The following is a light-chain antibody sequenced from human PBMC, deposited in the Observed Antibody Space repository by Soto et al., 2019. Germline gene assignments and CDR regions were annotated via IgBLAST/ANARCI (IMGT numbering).Light chain of an antibody. V-gene: IGKV3-15*01. J-gene: IGKJ4*01. CDR1: QSVSSN. CDR2: ATS. Sequence: EVVFTQSPVTLSLSPGERATLPCRASQSVSSNLAWYQQKPGQTPRLLIYATSTRATGIPARFSGSGSGTEFTLTISSLQSEDFAVYYCQHYNNWPLTFGGGTKVDIK. CDR3: QHYNNWPLT.